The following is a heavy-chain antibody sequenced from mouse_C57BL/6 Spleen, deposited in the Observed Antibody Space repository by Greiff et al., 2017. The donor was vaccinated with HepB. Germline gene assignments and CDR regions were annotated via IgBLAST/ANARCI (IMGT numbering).Heavy chain of an antibody. D-gene: IGHD2-4*01. CDR2: INPNNGGT. CDR3: ARDDYSWYFDV. Sequence: EVMLVESGPELVKPGASVKIPCKASGYTFTDYNMDWVKQSHGKSLEWIGDINPNNGGTIYNQKFKGKATLTVDKSSSTAYMELRSLTSEDTAVYYCARDDYSWYFDVWGTGTTVTVSS. CDR1: GYTFTDYN. J-gene: IGHJ1*03. V-gene: IGHV1-18*01.